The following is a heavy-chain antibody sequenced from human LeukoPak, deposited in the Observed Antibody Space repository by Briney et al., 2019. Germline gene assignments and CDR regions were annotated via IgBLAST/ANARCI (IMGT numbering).Heavy chain of an antibody. Sequence: SQTLSLTCAISGDSVSSNSATWNWIRQSPSRGLEWLGRTYCRSKWYNDYAVSVKSRITINPDTSKNQFSLHLNSVTPEDTAVYYCARAYSSSSGWWFDPWGQGTLVTVSS. J-gene: IGHJ5*02. CDR1: GDSVSSNSAT. D-gene: IGHD6-6*01. CDR3: ARAYSSSSGWWFDP. CDR2: TYCRSKWYN. V-gene: IGHV6-1*01.